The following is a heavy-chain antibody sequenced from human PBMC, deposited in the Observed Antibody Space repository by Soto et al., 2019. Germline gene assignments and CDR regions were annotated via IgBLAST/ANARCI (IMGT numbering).Heavy chain of an antibody. J-gene: IGHJ5*02. Sequence: SETLSLTCTVSCGSITSSGYYWGWIRQPPGKGLEWIGTMDYSGGTNYNPSLKSRVTISVDTSKNQFSLRLTSVTAADTAVYYCARRTPLYASESSRSDPWGKGPLVTVS. CDR3: ARRTPLYASESSRSDP. V-gene: IGHV4-39*01. CDR2: MDYSGGT. CDR1: CGSITSSGYY. D-gene: IGHD3-10*01.